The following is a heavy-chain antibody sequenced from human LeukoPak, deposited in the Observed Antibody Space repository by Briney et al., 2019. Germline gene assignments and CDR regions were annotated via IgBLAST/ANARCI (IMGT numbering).Heavy chain of an antibody. D-gene: IGHD7-27*01. Sequence: PGGSLRLSCAASGFMFKSYAMHWVRQAPGKGQEWVSLISGDGGSTYYADSVKGRFTISRDNSKNSLYLQMNSLRTEDTALYYCAKATGDLARTGFDPWGQGTLVTVSS. J-gene: IGHJ5*02. CDR2: ISGDGGST. CDR3: AKATGDLARTGFDP. CDR1: GFMFKSYA. V-gene: IGHV3-43*02.